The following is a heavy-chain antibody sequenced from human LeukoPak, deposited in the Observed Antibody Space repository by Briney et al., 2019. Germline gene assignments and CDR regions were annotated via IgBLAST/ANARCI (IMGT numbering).Heavy chain of an antibody. D-gene: IGHD5-12*01. CDR3: AKDHLGGEDSGYDATCWFDP. V-gene: IGHV3-30*18. CDR1: GFTFSSYG. J-gene: IGHJ5*02. Sequence: GGSLRLSCAASGFTFSSYGMHWVRQAPGKGLEWVAVISDDGRNKYYADSVTGRFTISRDNSKNTVSLQMNSLRLEDTAVYYCAKDHLGGEDSGYDATCWFDPWGQGTLVTVSS. CDR2: ISDDGRNK.